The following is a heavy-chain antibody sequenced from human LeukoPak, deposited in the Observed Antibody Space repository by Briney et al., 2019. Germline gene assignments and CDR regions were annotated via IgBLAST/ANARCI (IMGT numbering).Heavy chain of an antibody. CDR1: GYTFTGYY. V-gene: IGHV1-2*02. J-gene: IGHJ4*02. D-gene: IGHD2-2*02. CDR3: AIGELLYWWVFDY. Sequence: GASAKVSCKASGYTFTGYYMHWVRQAPGQGLEWMGWINPNSGGTNYAQKFQGRVTMTRDTSISAAYMELSRLRSDDTAVYYGAIGELLYWWVFDYWGQGTLVTVSS. CDR2: INPNSGGT.